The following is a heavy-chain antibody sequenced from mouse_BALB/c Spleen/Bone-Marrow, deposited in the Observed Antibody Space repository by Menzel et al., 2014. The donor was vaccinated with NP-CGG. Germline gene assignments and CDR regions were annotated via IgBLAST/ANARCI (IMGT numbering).Heavy chain of an antibody. CDR1: GFTFSSFG. CDR3: TRGGNWDDFDY. Sequence: EVHLVESGGGLVQPGGSRKLSCAASGFTFSSFGMHWVRQAPEKGLEWVAYISSGSSIIYYADTVKGRLTISRDDPKNTLFLQMTSLRSEDTAMYYCTRGGNWDDFDYWGQGTTLTVSS. J-gene: IGHJ2*01. CDR2: ISSGSSII. D-gene: IGHD4-1*01. V-gene: IGHV5-17*02.